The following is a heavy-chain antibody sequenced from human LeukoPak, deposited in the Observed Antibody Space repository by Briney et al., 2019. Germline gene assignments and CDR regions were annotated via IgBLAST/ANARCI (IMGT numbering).Heavy chain of an antibody. Sequence: PGGSLRLSCAASGFTFSSYWMSWVRQTPGKGLEWVANIKQDGSEKYYVDSVKGRFTISRDNAKNSLYLQMNSLRAEDTAVYYCARVAWELLPDYWYYHNYMDVWGKGTTVNVSS. D-gene: IGHD1-26*01. CDR2: IKQDGSEK. J-gene: IGHJ6*03. CDR3: ARVAWELLPDYWYYHNYMDV. V-gene: IGHV3-7*01. CDR1: GFTFSSYW.